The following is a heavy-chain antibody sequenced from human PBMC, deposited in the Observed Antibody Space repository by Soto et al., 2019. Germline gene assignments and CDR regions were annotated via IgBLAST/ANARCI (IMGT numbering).Heavy chain of an antibody. V-gene: IGHV4-39*02. CDR1: GGSISSSSYF. Sequence: QLQLQESGPGLVKPSETLSLTCTVSGGSISSSSYFWGWIRQPPGKGLEWIGTLYFSGITYYNPSLKCRVTISVDTSTTALSLNLSAVTAADTAVYYCARTKGGYCAGGNCPHDYWGQGTLVTVSS. CDR3: ARTKGGYCAGGNCPHDY. J-gene: IGHJ4*02. CDR2: LYFSGIT. D-gene: IGHD2-8*02.